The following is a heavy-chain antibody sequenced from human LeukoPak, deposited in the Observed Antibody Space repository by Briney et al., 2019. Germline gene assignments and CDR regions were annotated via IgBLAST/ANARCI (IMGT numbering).Heavy chain of an antibody. CDR1: GFTFSSYW. CDR2: IKQDGSGK. J-gene: IGHJ4*02. CDR3: AKVLSSSWGYFGF. V-gene: IGHV3-7*01. D-gene: IGHD6-13*01. Sequence: GGSLRLSCAASGFTFSSYWMSWVRQAPGKGLEWVANIKQDGSGKYYVDSVKGRFTISRDNSKNTLYLQMNSLRAEDTAVYYCAKVLSSSWGYFGFWGQGTLVTVSS.